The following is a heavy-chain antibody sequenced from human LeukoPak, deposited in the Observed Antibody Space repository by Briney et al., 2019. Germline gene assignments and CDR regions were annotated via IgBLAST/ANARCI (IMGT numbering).Heavy chain of an antibody. V-gene: IGHV7-4-1*02. J-gene: IGHJ4*02. CDR2: INTNTRNP. CDR1: GYTFTNYA. D-gene: IGHD6-13*01. CDR3: ARTRLAAAGSFSH. Sequence: ASVKVSCKASGYTFTNYAVNWVRQAPGQGLEWMGWINTNTRNPTYAQGFTGRFVFSLDTSVSTAYLQISSLKAEDTAVYYCARTRLAAAGSFSHWGQGTLVTVSS.